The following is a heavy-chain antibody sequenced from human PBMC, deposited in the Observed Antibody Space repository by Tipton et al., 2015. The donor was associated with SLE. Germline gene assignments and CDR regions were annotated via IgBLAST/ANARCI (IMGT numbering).Heavy chain of an antibody. CDR2: VSKTGST. J-gene: IGHJ2*01. Sequence: TLSLTCTVSGDYITSGFYYWTWIRQSPGMGLEWIGHVSKTGSTSYNPSLSGRTDISVDTSENHFSLNLYSVTAADAAMYFCTRNVFYGPSYWYFDLWGRGTPVTVSS. D-gene: IGHD4-17*01. V-gene: IGHV4-31*03. CDR3: TRNVFYGPSYWYFDL. CDR1: GDYITSGFYY.